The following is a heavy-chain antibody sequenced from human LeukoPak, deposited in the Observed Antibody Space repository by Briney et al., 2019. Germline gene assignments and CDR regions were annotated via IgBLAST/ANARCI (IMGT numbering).Heavy chain of an antibody. Sequence: GVSLTLSCAAAGFTFSSYALHCVLQPPGKGLEWVAVISYDGSNKYYADSVKGRFTISRDNSKNTLYLQMNSLRAEDTAVYYCARMAEGSRIDYWGQGTLVTVSS. D-gene: IGHD1-26*01. CDR2: ISYDGSNK. CDR3: ARMAEGSRIDY. J-gene: IGHJ4*02. CDR1: GFTFSSYA. V-gene: IGHV3-30-3*01.